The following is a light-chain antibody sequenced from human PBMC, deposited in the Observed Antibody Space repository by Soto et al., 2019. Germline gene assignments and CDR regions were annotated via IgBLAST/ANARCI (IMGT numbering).Light chain of an antibody. Sequence: ETVGTQSPGTLSLSPGERATLACRASQTIRSNYLAWYRQTPGQAHRLLIYGASNRATGIADRFSGSGSGTDFTLIISRLEHEDFALYYCQQYGSSPWTFGQGTKVEIK. CDR2: GAS. J-gene: IGKJ1*01. CDR1: QTIRSNY. CDR3: QQYGSSPWT. V-gene: IGKV3-20*01.